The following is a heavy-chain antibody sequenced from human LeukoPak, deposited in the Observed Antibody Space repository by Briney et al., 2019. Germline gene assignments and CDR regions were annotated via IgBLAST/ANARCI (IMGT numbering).Heavy chain of an antibody. Sequence: GGSLRLSCAASGFTVSSNYISWVRQAPGKGLEWVSVIYSGGSTYYADSVKGRFTFSRDNSKNTLSLQMNSLRAEDTAVYYCARHGYSSSWSYFDYWGQGTLVTVSS. CDR1: GFTVSSNY. V-gene: IGHV3-66*04. CDR3: ARHGYSSSWSYFDY. J-gene: IGHJ4*02. D-gene: IGHD6-13*01. CDR2: IYSGGST.